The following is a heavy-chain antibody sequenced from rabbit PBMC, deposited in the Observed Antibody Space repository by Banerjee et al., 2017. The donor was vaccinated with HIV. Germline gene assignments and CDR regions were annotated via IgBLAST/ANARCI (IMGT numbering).Heavy chain of an antibody. CDR1: GFSFSSSYW. J-gene: IGHJ4*01. CDR3: ARSTSYPYYFNL. Sequence: QEQLEESGGDLVKPEGSLTLTCTASGFSFSSSYWIRWVRQAPGKGLEWIACIYTGSSGSTYYASWAKGRFTISKTSTTVTLQMTSLTAADTATYFCARSTSYPYYFNLWGQGTLVTVS. D-gene: IGHD8-1*01. CDR2: IYTGSSGST. V-gene: IGHV1S45*01.